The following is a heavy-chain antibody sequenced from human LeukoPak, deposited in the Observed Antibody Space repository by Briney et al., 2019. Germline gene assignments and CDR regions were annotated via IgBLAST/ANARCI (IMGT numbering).Heavy chain of an antibody. CDR1: SGSFSPYS. CDR2: INHRGNT. J-gene: IGHJ5*02. V-gene: IGHV4-34*01. CDR3: ARYYLQWLARSTNWFDP. D-gene: IGHD6-19*01. Sequence: PSETLSLTCGVSSGSFSPYSLNWIRQPPGKGLEWIGEINHRGNTNCNPALQSRVTISADTSTNHFSLKLSSVTAADTAVYCCARYYLQWLARSTNWFDPWGQGTLVTVSS.